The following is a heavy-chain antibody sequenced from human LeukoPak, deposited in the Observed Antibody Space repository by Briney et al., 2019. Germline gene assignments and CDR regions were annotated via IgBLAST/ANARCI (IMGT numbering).Heavy chain of an antibody. Sequence: GGSLRLSCAASGFTFSSYWMSWVRQAPGKGLEWVANIKQDGSEKYYVDSVKGRFTISRDNAKNSLYLQMNSLRAEDTAVYYCARSEMATTCYYYYYYMDVWGKGTTVTVSS. CDR1: GFTFSSYW. V-gene: IGHV3-7*01. CDR3: ARSEMATTCYYYYYYMDV. J-gene: IGHJ6*03. D-gene: IGHD5-24*01. CDR2: IKQDGSEK.